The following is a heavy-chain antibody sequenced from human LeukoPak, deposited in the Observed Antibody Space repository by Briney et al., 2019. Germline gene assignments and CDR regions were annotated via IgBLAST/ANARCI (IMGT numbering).Heavy chain of an antibody. Sequence: SETLSLTCTVSGGSISSYYWSWIRQPPGKGLEWIGYIYYSGSTNYNPSLKSRVTISVDTSKNQFSLKLSSVTAADTAVYYCARSPDSGGSPRLVYYWGQGTLVTVSS. CDR2: IYYSGST. V-gene: IGHV4-59*01. CDR1: GGSISSYY. D-gene: IGHD2-8*02. CDR3: ARSPDSGGSPRLVYY. J-gene: IGHJ4*02.